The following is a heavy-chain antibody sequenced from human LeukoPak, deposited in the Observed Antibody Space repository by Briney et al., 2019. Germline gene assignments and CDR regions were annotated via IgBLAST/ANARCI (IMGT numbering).Heavy chain of an antibody. CDR1: GGSISSGDYY. CDR3: ARDNYYDSSLFDY. V-gene: IGHV4-30-4*01. J-gene: IGHJ4*02. Sequence: SQTLSLTCTVSGGSISSGDYYWSWIRQPPGKGLEWIGYIHYSGSTNYNPSLKSRVTISVDTSKNQFSLKLSSVTAADTAVYYCARDNYYDSSLFDYWGQGTLVTVSS. CDR2: IHYSGST. D-gene: IGHD3-22*01.